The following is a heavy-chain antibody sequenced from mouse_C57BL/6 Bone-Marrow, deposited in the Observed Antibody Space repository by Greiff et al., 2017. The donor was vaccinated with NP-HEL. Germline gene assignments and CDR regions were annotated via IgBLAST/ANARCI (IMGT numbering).Heavy chain of an antibody. CDR2: IRLKSDNYAT. Sequence: EVKLVESGGGLVQPGGSMKLSCVASGFTFSNYWMNWVRQSPEKGLEWVAQIRLKSDNYATHYAESVKGRFTISRDDSKSSVYLQMNNLRAEDTGIYYCTIYYEGYFDYWGQGTTLTVSS. J-gene: IGHJ2*01. D-gene: IGHD2-4*01. V-gene: IGHV6-3*01. CDR3: TIYYEGYFDY. CDR1: GFTFSNYW.